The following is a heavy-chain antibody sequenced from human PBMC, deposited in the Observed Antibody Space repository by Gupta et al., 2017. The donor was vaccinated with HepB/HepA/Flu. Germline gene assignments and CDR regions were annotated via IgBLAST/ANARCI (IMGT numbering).Heavy chain of an antibody. V-gene: IGHV4-39*01. CDR2: IYYSGST. CDR3: ARHGWLQFFLY. D-gene: IGHD5-24*01. J-gene: IGHJ4*02. CDR1: GGPISSSSYY. Sequence: QLQLQESGPGLVKPSATLSLTCTVAGGPISSSSYYWGWIRQPPGKGLEWIGSIYYSGSTYYNASLKSRVTISVDTSKNQFSLKLSSVTAADTAVYYCARHGWLQFFLYWGQGTRVTGST.